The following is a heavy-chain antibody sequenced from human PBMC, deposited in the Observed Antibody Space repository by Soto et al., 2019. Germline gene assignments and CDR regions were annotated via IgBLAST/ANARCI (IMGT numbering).Heavy chain of an antibody. D-gene: IGHD3-9*01. CDR3: ARDDYDILTGGRYYFDY. J-gene: IGHJ4*02. V-gene: IGHV1-18*01. CDR1: GYTFTSYG. CDR2: ISAYNGNT. Sequence: GPSVKVSCKASGYTFTSYGISWVRQAPGQGLEWMGWISAYNGNTNYAQKLQGRVTMTTDTSTSTAYMELRSLRSDDTAVYYCARDDYDILTGGRYYFDYWGQGTLVTVSS.